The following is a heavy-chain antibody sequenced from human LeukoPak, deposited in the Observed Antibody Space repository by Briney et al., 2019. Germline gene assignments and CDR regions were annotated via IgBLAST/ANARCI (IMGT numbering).Heavy chain of an antibody. J-gene: IGHJ5*02. CDR2: MNPNSGNT. Sequence: ASVKVSCKASGYTFTSYDINWVRQASGQGLEWMGWMNPNSGNTGYAQKFQGRVTMTINTAIGTAYMELSSLRSEDTAVYYCARGDLGYNWFDPWGQGTLVTVSS. D-gene: IGHD3-3*01. CDR3: ARGDLGYNWFDP. CDR1: GYTFTSYD. V-gene: IGHV1-8*01.